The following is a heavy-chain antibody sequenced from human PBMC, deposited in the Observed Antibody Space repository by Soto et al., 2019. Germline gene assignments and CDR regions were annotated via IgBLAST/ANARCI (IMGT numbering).Heavy chain of an antibody. CDR2: ISGSGGST. CDR3: AKDWHYYDSSGYYLRPLFDY. V-gene: IGHV3-23*01. D-gene: IGHD3-22*01. Sequence: GGALRNSCAASGFTFSSYSMSWVRQAPGKGLEGVSAISGSGGSTYSADSVKGRFTISRDNSKNTLYLQMNSLRAEDTAVYYCAKDWHYYDSSGYYLRPLFDYWGQGTLVTVSS. CDR1: GFTFSSYS. J-gene: IGHJ4*02.